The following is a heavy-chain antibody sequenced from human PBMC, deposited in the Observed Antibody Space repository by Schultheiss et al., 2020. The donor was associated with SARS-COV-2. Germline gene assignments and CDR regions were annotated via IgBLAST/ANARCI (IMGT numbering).Heavy chain of an antibody. Sequence: ASVKVSCKASGYTFTSYGISWVRQAPGQGLEWMGWISAYNGNTNYAQKLQGRVTMTTDTSTNTAYMDLRSLRSEDTAVYYCARMGYYYYAMDVWGQGTTVTVSS. J-gene: IGHJ6*02. CDR3: ARMGYYYYAMDV. V-gene: IGHV1-18*01. CDR1: GYTFTSYG. CDR2: ISAYNGNT.